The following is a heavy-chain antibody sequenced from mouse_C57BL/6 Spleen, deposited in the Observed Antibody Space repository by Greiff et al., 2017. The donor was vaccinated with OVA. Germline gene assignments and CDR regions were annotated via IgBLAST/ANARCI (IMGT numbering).Heavy chain of an antibody. CDR1: GYTFTSYW. Sequence: QVQLQQPGAELVMPGASVKLSCKASGYTFTSYWMHWVKQRPGQGLEWIGEIDPSDSYTNYNQKFKGKSTLTVDKSSSTAYMQLSSLTSEDSAVYYCARGGIYYVHLYAMDYWGQGTSVTVSS. D-gene: IGHD2-1*01. CDR2: IDPSDSYT. CDR3: ARGGIYYVHLYAMDY. J-gene: IGHJ4*01. V-gene: IGHV1-69*01.